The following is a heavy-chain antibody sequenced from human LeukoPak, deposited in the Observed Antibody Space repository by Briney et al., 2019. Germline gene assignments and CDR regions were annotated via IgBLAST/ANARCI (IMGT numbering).Heavy chain of an antibody. J-gene: IGHJ4*02. D-gene: IGHD1-14*01. V-gene: IGHV4-34*01. CDR1: GGSFSGYY. Sequence: PSETLSLICAVYGGSFSGYYWTWIRQPPEKGLEWIGEINDSGGTDYSPSLRSRVTISIDTSKNQFSLKLSSVTAADTAVYYCARGPDHAKVGYWGQGTLVTVSS. CDR3: ARGPDHAKVGY. CDR2: INDSGGT.